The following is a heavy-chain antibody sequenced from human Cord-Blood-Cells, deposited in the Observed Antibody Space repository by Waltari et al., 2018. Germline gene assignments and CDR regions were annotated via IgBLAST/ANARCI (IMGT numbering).Heavy chain of an antibody. Sequence: QVQLVESGGGVVQPGRSLRLSCAASGFTFSSSSMHWVRQAPAKGLEWVAVISYDGRNKYYADSVKGRFTISRDNSKNTLYLQMNSLRAEDTAVYYCARGAARRDYWGQGTLVTVSS. J-gene: IGHJ4*02. V-gene: IGHV3-30*04. CDR3: ARGAARRDY. CDR1: GFTFSSSS. CDR2: ISYDGRNK. D-gene: IGHD6-6*01.